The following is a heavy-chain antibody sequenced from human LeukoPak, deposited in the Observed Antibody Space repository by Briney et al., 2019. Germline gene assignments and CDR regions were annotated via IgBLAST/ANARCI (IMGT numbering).Heavy chain of an antibody. D-gene: IGHD6-13*01. CDR2: TYHRSKWYY. V-gene: IGHV6-1*01. J-gene: IGHJ4*02. Sequence: SQTLSLTCAISGDTVSSNSAAWNWIRQSPSRGLEWLGRTYHRSKWYYDYAVSVKSRITINVHTSKNQFSLQLNSVTPEDTAVYYCARSSYSNSWYVDYWDQGTLVTVSS. CDR3: ARSSYSNSWYVDY. CDR1: GDTVSSNSAA.